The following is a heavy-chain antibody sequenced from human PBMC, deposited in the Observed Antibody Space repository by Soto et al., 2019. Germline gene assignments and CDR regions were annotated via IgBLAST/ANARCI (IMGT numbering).Heavy chain of an antibody. V-gene: IGHV6-1*01. CDR3: ARDRRSGTYNYNWFDP. Sequence: PSQTLSLTCAISGDSVSSNSAAWNWIRQSPSRGLEWLGRTYYRSKWYTDYAVSVKSRISINPDTSKNQLSLQLDSVTPEDTAVYYCARDRRSGTYNYNWFDPWGQGXLVTVPS. CDR2: TYYRSKWYT. D-gene: IGHD1-26*01. J-gene: IGHJ5*02. CDR1: GDSVSSNSAA.